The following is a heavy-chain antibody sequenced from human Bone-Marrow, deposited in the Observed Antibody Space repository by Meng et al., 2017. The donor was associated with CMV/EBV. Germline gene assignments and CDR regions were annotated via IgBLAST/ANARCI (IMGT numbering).Heavy chain of an antibody. J-gene: IGHJ5*02. CDR3: ARGRLSGTNS. CDR2: VDPSSGDT. CDR1: GYTFTSYN. Sequence: ASVKVSCKASGYTFTSYNIKWVRQAPGQGLEWMGWVDPSSGDTDYAQRFQGRLTMTANTATSTAYMDLSSLKSDDTAVYYCARGRLSGTNSWGQGTLVTVSS. D-gene: IGHD3-3*01. V-gene: IGHV1-8*01.